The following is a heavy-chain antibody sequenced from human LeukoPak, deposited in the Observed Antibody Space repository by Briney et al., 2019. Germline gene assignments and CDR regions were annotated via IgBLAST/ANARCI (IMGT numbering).Heavy chain of an antibody. V-gene: IGHV3-9*01. CDR2: INWNSDSI. J-gene: IGHJ4*02. CDR3: AREGESYPDLDY. D-gene: IGHD3-10*01. Sequence: PGGSLRLSCAVSGFTFDDYAMHWVRQVPGKGLEWVSGINWNSDSIGYADSVKGRFTISRDNAKNSLYLQMNSLRAEDTAVYYCAREGESYPDLDYWGQGTLVTVSS. CDR1: GFTFDDYA.